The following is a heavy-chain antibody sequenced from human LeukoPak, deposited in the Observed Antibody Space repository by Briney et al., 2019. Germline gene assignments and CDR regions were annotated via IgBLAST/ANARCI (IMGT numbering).Heavy chain of an antibody. D-gene: IGHD3-22*01. CDR3: ARDRKPAPMIQGLDY. CDR2: ISSSSGYI. Sequence: PGGSLRLSCAASGFTFSSYSMNWVRQAPGKGLEWVSSISSSSGYIYYADSVKGRFTISRDNAKNSLYLQMNSLRAEDTAVYYCARDRKPAPMIQGLDYWGQGTLVTVSS. J-gene: IGHJ4*02. CDR1: GFTFSSYS. V-gene: IGHV3-21*01.